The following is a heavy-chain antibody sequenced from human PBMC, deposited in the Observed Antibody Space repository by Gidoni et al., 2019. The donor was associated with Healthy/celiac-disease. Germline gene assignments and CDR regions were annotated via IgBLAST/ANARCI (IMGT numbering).Heavy chain of an antibody. D-gene: IGHD2-21*02. CDR2: IIPIFGTA. CDR1: GGTFSSYA. J-gene: IGHJ5*02. CDR3: ARLAYCGGDCWGRWFDP. Sequence: QVQLVQSGAEVKKPGSSVKVSCKASGGTFSSYAISWVRQAPGQGLEWMGGIIPIFGTANYAQKFQGRVTITADESTSTAYMELSSLRSEDTAVYYCARLAYCGGDCWGRWFDPWGQGTLVTVSS. V-gene: IGHV1-69*01.